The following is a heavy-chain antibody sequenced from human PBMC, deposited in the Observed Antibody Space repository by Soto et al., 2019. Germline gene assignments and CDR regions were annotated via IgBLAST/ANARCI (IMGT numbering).Heavy chain of an antibody. D-gene: IGHD3-10*01. CDR3: ARWGGLGYYGSVPILLRDYYYYGMDV. J-gene: IGHJ6*02. Sequence: SVKVSCKASGGTFSSYAISWVRQAPGQGLEWMGGIIPIFGTANYAQKFQGRVTITADKSTSTAYMELSSLRSEDTAVYYCARWGGLGYYGSVPILLRDYYYYGMDVCGQGPTVTVYS. CDR2: IIPIFGTA. V-gene: IGHV1-69*06. CDR1: GGTFSSYA.